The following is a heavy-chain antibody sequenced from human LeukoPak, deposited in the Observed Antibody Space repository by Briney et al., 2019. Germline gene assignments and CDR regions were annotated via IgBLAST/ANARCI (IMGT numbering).Heavy chain of an antibody. CDR1: GYTFIDYH. D-gene: IGHD2-15*01. CDR2: INPNSGGT. CDR3: ARVSCSGGTCYDLGWFDS. V-gene: IGHV1-2*02. Sequence: ASVKVSCKGSGYTFIDYHIHWVRQAPGQGLEWMGWINPNSGGTIYAQKFQGRVTMTRDTSINTAYMELSRLTSRDPAMYYCARVSCSGGTCYDLGWFDSWGQGTLVTVSS. J-gene: IGHJ5*01.